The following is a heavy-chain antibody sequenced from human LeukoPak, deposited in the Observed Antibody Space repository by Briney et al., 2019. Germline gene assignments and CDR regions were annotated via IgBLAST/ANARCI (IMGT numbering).Heavy chain of an antibody. J-gene: IGHJ6*02. CDR3: AREQLLWFGELQHV. CDR2: INTNTGNP. CDR1: GYIFTSYA. V-gene: IGHV7-4-1*02. Sequence: ASVKVSCKASGYIFTSYAMNWVRQAPGQGLEWMGWINTNTGNPTYAQGFTGRFVFSLDTSVSTAYLQISSLKAEDTAVYYCAREQLLWFGELQHVWGQGTTVTVSS. D-gene: IGHD3-10*01.